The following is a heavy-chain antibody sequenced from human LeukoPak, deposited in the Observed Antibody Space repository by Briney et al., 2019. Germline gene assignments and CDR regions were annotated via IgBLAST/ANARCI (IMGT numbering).Heavy chain of an antibody. CDR2: INQSGNT. CDR1: GESFSGYY. Sequence: SETLSLTCAVYGESFSGYYWNWIRQSPGKGLEWIGEINQSGNTNYNPSLKSRVTMSVDTSKNQFSLRLSSVTAADTAVYYCARDRGAAAGTHAFDIWGQGTMVTVSS. D-gene: IGHD6-13*01. V-gene: IGHV4-34*01. J-gene: IGHJ3*02. CDR3: ARDRGAAAGTHAFDI.